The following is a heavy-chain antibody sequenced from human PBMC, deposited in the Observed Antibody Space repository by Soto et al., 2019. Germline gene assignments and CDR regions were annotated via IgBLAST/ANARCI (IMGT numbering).Heavy chain of an antibody. CDR1: GGSFSSGDYS. J-gene: IGHJ6*02. CDR3: ARSSYNYGMDV. D-gene: IGHD2-2*02. Sequence: QLQLQESGSGLVKPSQTLSLTCTVSGGSFSSGDYSWSWIRQPPGKGLEWIWYIYHSGATYNNPSLKSRVTISVDRSKNQFSLKLSSVTAADTAVYYCARSSYNYGMDVWGQGTTVTVSS. CDR2: IYHSGAT. V-gene: IGHV4-30-2*01.